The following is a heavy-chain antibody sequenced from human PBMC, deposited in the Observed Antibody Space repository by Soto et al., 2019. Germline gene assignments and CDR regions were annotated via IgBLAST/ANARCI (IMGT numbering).Heavy chain of an antibody. CDR3: ARELQGLYYFDY. CDR2: INAGNGNT. CDR1: EYTFTSYA. D-gene: IGHD4-4*01. Sequence: ASAKVSCKAYEYTFTSYAMHWVRQAPGQSLEWMGWINAGNGNTKYSQKFQGRVTITRDTSASTAYMELSSLRSEDTAVYYCARELQGLYYFDYWGLGTLVTVSS. J-gene: IGHJ4*02. V-gene: IGHV1-3*01.